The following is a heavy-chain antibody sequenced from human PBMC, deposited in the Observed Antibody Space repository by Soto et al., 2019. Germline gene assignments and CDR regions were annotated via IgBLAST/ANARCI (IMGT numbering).Heavy chain of an antibody. J-gene: IGHJ4*02. Sequence: KTSETLSLTCTVSGGSISSSSYYWFCIRQPPGKGLEWIGSIYYSGSTYYNPSLKSRVTISVDTSKNQFSLKLSSVTAADTAVYYCARDRGDGYNGFDYWGQGTLVTVSS. CDR3: ARDRGDGYNGFDY. D-gene: IGHD5-12*01. CDR2: IYYSGST. V-gene: IGHV4-39*02. CDR1: GGSISSSSYY.